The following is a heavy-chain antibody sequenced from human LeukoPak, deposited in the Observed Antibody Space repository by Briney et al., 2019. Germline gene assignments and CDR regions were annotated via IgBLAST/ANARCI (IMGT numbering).Heavy chain of an antibody. J-gene: IGHJ6*03. Sequence: SETLSLTCAVYGGSFSGYYWSWIRQPPGKGLEWIGSIYYSGSTYYNPSLKSRVTISVDTSKNQFSLKLSSVTAADTAVYYCARTGTGYSYGYYYYYYMDVWGKGTTVTVSS. V-gene: IGHV4-34*01. CDR3: ARTGTGYSYGYYYYYYMDV. CDR2: IYYSGST. CDR1: GGSFSGYY. D-gene: IGHD5-18*01.